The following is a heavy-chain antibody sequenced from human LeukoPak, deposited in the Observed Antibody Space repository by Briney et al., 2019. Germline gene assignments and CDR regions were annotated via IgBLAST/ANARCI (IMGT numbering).Heavy chain of an antibody. CDR3: AAGERDYYYYYMDV. D-gene: IGHD1-1*01. V-gene: IGHV4-4*07. CDR1: GGSISSYY. J-gene: IGHJ6*03. Sequence: SETLSLTCTVSGGSISSYYWSWIRQPAGKGLEWIGRIYTSGSTNYNPSLKSRVTMSVDTSKNQFSLKLSSVTAADTAVYYCAAGERDYYYYYMDVWGKGTTVIISS. CDR2: IYTSGST.